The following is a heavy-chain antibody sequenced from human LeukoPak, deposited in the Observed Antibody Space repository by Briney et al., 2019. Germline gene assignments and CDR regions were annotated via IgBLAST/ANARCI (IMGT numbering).Heavy chain of an antibody. J-gene: IGHJ6*02. V-gene: IGHV3-23*01. CDR1: GFSFSSSA. D-gene: IGHD3-22*01. CDR2: ISGSGGNT. Sequence: GGSLRLSCAASGFSFSSSALSWVRQAPGKGLEWVSAISGSGGNTYYAGSVKGRFTIFRDNSKNMLYLQMNSLRAEDTALYYCASQKANFYDSSGDVWGQGTTVTVSS. CDR3: ASQKANFYDSSGDV.